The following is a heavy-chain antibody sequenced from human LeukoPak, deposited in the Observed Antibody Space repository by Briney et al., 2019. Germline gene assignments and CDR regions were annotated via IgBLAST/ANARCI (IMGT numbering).Heavy chain of an antibody. Sequence: GESLRLSCAAFGFTFSNYWMTWVRQAPGKGLEWLANIKQDGSVKYYVDSVTGRFTISRDNARNSLYLQMNSLRAEDTAVYYCARIGYRSSSLDYWGQGTLVTVSS. D-gene: IGHD6-13*01. CDR2: IKQDGSVK. CDR3: ARIGYRSSSLDY. CDR1: GFTFSNYW. J-gene: IGHJ4*02. V-gene: IGHV3-7*04.